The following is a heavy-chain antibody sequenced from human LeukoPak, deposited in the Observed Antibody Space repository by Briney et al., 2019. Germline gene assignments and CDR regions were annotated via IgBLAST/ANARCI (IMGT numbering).Heavy chain of an antibody. V-gene: IGHV4-59*08. CDR2: IYYSGST. Sequence: SETLSLTCTVSGGSISNYYWSWIRQPPGKGLEWIGYIYYSGSTNYNPSLKSRVTISVDTSKNQFSLKLSSVTAADTAVYYCARHPGYRDANYYYYYYMDVWGKGTTVTISS. J-gene: IGHJ6*03. D-gene: IGHD6-13*01. CDR3: ARHPGYRDANYYYYYYMDV. CDR1: GGSISNYY.